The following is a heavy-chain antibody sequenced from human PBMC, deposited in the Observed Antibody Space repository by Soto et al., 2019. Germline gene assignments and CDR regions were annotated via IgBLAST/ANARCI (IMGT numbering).Heavy chain of an antibody. CDR2: INPSGGST. D-gene: IGHD3-22*01. J-gene: IGHJ4*02. V-gene: IGHV1-46*01. CDR1: GYTFTSYY. CDR3: ARGWEPITMIVVVNPYFDY. Sequence: ASVKVSCKASGYTFTSYYMHWVRQAPGQGLEWMGIINPSGGSTSYAQKFQGRVTMTRDTSTSTVYMELSSLRSEDTAVYYCARGWEPITMIVVVNPYFDYWGQGTLVTVSS.